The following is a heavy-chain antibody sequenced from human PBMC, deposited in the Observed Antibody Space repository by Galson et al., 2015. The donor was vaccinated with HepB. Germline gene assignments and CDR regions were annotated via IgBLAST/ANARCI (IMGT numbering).Heavy chain of an antibody. CDR2: IGVDGVST. V-gene: IGHV3-23*01. CDR1: GFRLSSFA. CDR3: AREIHGMPTIWLDY. Sequence: SLRLSCAASGFRLSSFAMSWVRQAPGEGLEWVSAIGVDGVSTYYANSVRGRFTISRDSSRNTLYLQMNRQRAEDTAIYYCAREIHGMPTIWLDYWGPGTLVTVSS. J-gene: IGHJ4*02. D-gene: IGHD5-24*01.